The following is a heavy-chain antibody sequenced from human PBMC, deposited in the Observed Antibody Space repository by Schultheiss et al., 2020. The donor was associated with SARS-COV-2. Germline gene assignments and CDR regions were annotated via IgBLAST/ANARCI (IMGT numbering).Heavy chain of an antibody. CDR3: ARVGRDCSHGVCYNAEYFQH. Sequence: GGSLRLSCAASGFIFSTYNMNWVRQAPGKGLEWVSSISSSSTYIHYADSVKGRFTISRDNAKSSLFLQMNSLRAEDTAVYYCARVGRDCSHGVCYNAEYFQHWGQGTLVTVSS. CDR1: GFIFSTYN. D-gene: IGHD2-8*01. CDR2: ISSSSTYI. V-gene: IGHV3-21*06. J-gene: IGHJ1*01.